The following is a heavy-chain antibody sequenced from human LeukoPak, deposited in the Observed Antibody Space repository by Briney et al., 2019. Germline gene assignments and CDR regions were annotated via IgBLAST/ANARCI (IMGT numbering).Heavy chain of an antibody. CDR2: ISGIGGSK. J-gene: IGHJ6*02. Sequence: GGSLRLSCAPSGFTLSSYAMSCVRHAPGEGLEWVSAISGIGGSKYYAASVKGHLTISRNNSKNTRYLKMNSLRAEETAVYYCAKDVVRGGFYYYGMDVWGQGTTVTVSS. V-gene: IGHV3-23*01. D-gene: IGHD3-10*01. CDR1: GFTLSSYA. CDR3: AKDVVRGGFYYYGMDV.